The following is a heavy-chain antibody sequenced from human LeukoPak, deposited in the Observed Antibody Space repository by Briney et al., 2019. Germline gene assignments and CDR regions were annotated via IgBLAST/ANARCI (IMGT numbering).Heavy chain of an antibody. CDR3: ARDPFEHYYGSGSYHPLDY. CDR2: ISSGGSTI. CDR1: GFTFSDYY. J-gene: IGHJ4*02. V-gene: IGHV3-11*04. D-gene: IGHD3-10*01. Sequence: GGSLRLSCAASGFTFSDYYMSWIRQAPGKGREGVSNISSGGSTIHDADSVKGRFTISRNNAKNSLYLQMNSLRAEDTAVYYCARDPFEHYYGSGSYHPLDYWGQGTLVTVPS.